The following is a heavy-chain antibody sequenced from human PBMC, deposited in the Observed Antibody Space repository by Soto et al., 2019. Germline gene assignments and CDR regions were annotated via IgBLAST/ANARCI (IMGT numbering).Heavy chain of an antibody. Sequence: PAGSLRLPWPACAFPPSPYSMLLFLLVPGKGLEWVGFIRSKAYGGTTEYAASVKGRFTISRDDSKSIAYLQMNSLKTEDTAVYYCTRDIVAVAGTPTGYYFDYWGQRT. CDR1: AFPPSPYS. CDR2: IRSKAYGGTT. J-gene: IGHJ4*02. D-gene: IGHD6-19*01. V-gene: IGHV3-49*03. CDR3: TRDIVAVAGTPTGYYFDY.